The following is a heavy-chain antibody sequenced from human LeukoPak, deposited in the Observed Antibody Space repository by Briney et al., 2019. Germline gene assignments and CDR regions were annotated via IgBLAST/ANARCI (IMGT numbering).Heavy chain of an antibody. J-gene: IGHJ4*02. CDR2: INYSGTT. Sequence: SETLSLTCTVSGGAIISDNFYWGWVRQPPGKGLEWVGSINYSGTTYYNPSLRSRVSISVDTSRTQFFLGLNSVSAADTAVYYCGRLFDSWGQGILVTVSS. CDR3: GRLFDS. CDR1: GGAIISDNFY. V-gene: IGHV4-39*01.